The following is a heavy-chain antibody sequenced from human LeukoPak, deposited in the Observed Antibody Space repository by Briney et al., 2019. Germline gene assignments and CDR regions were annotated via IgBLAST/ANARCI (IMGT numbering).Heavy chain of an antibody. D-gene: IGHD6-13*01. V-gene: IGHV1-18*01. CDR3: ARRWVSSSWYFSLNYFDH. CDR1: GYTFTSYG. J-gene: IGHJ4*02. CDR2: ISAYNGNT. Sequence: ASVKVSCKASGYTFTSYGISWVRQAPGQGLEWMGWISAYNGNTNYAQKPQGRVTMTTDTSTSTAYMELRSLRSDDTAVYYCARRWVSSSWYFSLNYFDHWGQGTLVTVSS.